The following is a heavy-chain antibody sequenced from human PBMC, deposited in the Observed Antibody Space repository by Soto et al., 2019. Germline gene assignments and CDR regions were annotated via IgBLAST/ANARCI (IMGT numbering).Heavy chain of an antibody. Sequence: SETLSLTCTVSGGSISSYYWSWIRQPPGKGLEWIGYIYYSGSTNYNPSLKSRVTISVDTSKNQFSLKLSSVTAADTAVYYCARVKSGYYYGSGSYYLFAYWGQGTLVTVSS. J-gene: IGHJ4*02. V-gene: IGHV4-59*01. CDR1: GGSISSYY. D-gene: IGHD3-10*01. CDR2: IYYSGST. CDR3: ARVKSGYYYGSGSYYLFAY.